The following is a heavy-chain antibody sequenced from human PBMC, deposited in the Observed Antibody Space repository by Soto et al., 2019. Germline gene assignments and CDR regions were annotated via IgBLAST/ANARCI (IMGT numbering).Heavy chain of an antibody. D-gene: IGHD3-10*01. V-gene: IGHV4-59*01. CDR1: GGSISSYY. J-gene: IGHJ6*02. Sequence: SETLSLTCTVSGGSISSYYWSWIRQPPGKGLEWIGYIYYSGSTNYNPSLKSRVTISVDTSKNQFSLKLSYVTAADTAVYYCARAGRNYYYGMDVWGQGTTVTVSS. CDR2: IYYSGST. CDR3: ARAGRNYYYGMDV.